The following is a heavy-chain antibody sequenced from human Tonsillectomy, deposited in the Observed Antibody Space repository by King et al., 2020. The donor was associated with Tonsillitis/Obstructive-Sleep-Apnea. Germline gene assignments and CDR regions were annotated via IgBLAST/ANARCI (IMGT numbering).Heavy chain of an antibody. D-gene: IGHD2-21*01. CDR3: ASVRYCGGDSYSGGFDY. Sequence: VQLVESGAEVKKPGASVKVSCKASGYTFTSYGISWVRQAPGQGLEWMGWISAYNGNTNYAKKFQGRVTMTTETSTITAYLELRSLRSDVTAVYYCASVRYCGGDSYSGGFDYWGQGTLVTVAS. CDR1: GYTFTSYG. J-gene: IGHJ4*02. CDR2: ISAYNGNT. V-gene: IGHV1-18*01.